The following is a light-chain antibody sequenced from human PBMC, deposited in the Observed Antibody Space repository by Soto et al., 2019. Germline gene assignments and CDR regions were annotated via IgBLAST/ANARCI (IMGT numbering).Light chain of an antibody. CDR1: QTVLHGSNY. CDR3: QQYYTTPMT. V-gene: IGKV4-1*01. J-gene: IGKJ1*01. Sequence: DIVLTQSPDSLAVSLGERATINCKSSQTVLHGSNYLAWYQQKLGQPPKLLIYWASTRESGVPDRFSGSGSGTDFTLTINTLQAEDVAVYYCQQYYTTPMTFGQGTKVEIK. CDR2: WAS.